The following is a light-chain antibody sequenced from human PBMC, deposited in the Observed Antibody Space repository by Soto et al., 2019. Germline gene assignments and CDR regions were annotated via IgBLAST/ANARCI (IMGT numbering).Light chain of an antibody. V-gene: IGLV3-1*01. CDR2: QDT. CDR1: ELGDKY. CDR3: QVWDSSTGV. J-gene: IGLJ1*01. Sequence: SYELTQAPSVSVSPGQTATITCSGDELGDKYVCWYQQRPGQAPVLIIYQDTKRPSGIPERFSGSNSGNTATLTIGGTQAMDEADYYCQVWDSSTGVFGTGTQLTVL.